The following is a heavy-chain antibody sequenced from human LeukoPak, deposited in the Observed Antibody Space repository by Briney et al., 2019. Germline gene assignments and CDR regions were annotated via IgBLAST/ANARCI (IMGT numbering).Heavy chain of an antibody. Sequence: VASVKVSCKASGYTFTSYGISWVRQAPGQGLEWMGWISAYNGNTNYAQKLQGRVTMTTETSTSTAYMERRSLRSDDTAVYYCARGITDDSSGYDSWGQGTLVTVSS. V-gene: IGHV1-18*01. CDR3: ARGITDDSSGYDS. CDR2: ISAYNGNT. J-gene: IGHJ4*02. D-gene: IGHD3-22*01. CDR1: GYTFTSYG.